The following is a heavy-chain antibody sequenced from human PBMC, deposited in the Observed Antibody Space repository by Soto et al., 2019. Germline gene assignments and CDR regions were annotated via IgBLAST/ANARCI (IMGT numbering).Heavy chain of an antibody. V-gene: IGHV3-30*18. CDR3: AKDVPAYYYGSGSYSLSGWFAP. CDR2: ISYAGSNK. J-gene: IGHJ5*02. CDR1: GFTFSSYG. Sequence: QVQLVESGGGVVQPGRSLRLSCAASGFTFSSYGMHWVLQAPGKGLEWVAVISYAGSNKYYADSVKGRFTISRVNSKNTLYLQMNSLRAEDTDVYYWAKDVPAYYYGSGSYSLSGWFAPWGQGTLVTVSS. D-gene: IGHD3-10*01.